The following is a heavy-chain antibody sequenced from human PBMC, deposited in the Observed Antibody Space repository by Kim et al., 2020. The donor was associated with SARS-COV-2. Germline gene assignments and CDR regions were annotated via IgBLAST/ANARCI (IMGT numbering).Heavy chain of an antibody. CDR3: ARSRHIVVVTATHFDY. CDR2: ISYDGSNK. V-gene: IGHV3-30*04. J-gene: IGHJ4*01. CDR1: GFTFSSYA. D-gene: IGHD2-21*02. Sequence: GGSLRLSCAASGFTFSSYAMHWVRQAPGKGLEWVAVISYDGSNKYYADSVKGRFTISRDNSKNTLYLQMNSLRAEDTAVYYCARSRHIVVVTATHFDYWG.